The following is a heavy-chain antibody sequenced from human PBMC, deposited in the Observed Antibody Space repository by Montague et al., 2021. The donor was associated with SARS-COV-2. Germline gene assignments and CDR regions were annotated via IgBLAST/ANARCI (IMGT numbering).Heavy chain of an antibody. V-gene: IGHV5-10-1*01. CDR2: IDPSDSYT. CDR3: ARHRAYYGSGGPTIIDY. Sequence: QSGAEVKKPGESLRISCKGSGYSFTSYWISWVRQMPGKGLEWMGRIDPSDSYTNYSPSFQGHVTISADKSISTAYLQWSSLKASDTAMYYCARHRAYYGSGGPTIIDYWGQGTLVTVSS. J-gene: IGHJ4*02. D-gene: IGHD3-10*01. CDR1: GYSFTSYW.